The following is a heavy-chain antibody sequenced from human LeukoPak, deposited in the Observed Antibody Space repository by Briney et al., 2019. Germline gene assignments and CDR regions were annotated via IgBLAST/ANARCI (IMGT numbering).Heavy chain of an antibody. D-gene: IGHD3-22*01. V-gene: IGHV1-46*01. CDR1: GYTFTSYY. Sequence: WASVTVSCKASGYTFTSYYMHWVRQPPGQGLEWMGIINPSGGSTSYAQKFQGRVTMTRDMSTRTDYMELSSLRSEDTAVYYCARYLEGYYDSSGYFSHWFDPWGQGTLVTVSS. CDR3: ARYLEGYYDSSGYFSHWFDP. CDR2: INPSGGST. J-gene: IGHJ5*02.